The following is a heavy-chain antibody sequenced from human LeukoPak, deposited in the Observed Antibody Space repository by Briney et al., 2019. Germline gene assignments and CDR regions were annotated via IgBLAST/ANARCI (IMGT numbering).Heavy chain of an antibody. CDR3: ARFVYIGWYFEY. D-gene: IGHD5-12*01. CDR1: GLSFREFW. J-gene: IGHJ4*02. Sequence: GGALRLSCAGSGLSFREFWMSWVRQAPGKGLEGVGDINQGGSVKYYVGSVKGGFTISREDDKRSLYVQMNRLRDEDTAVYYCARFVYIGWYFEYWGQGTLVTVSS. V-gene: IGHV3-7*01. CDR2: INQGGSVK.